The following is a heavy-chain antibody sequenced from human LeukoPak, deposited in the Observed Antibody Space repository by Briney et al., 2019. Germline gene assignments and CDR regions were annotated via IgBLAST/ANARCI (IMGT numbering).Heavy chain of an antibody. CDR1: GFTFGDYA. CDR2: IRNKAYTGAT. J-gene: IGHJ4*02. CDR3: TRGALDRSGDSNYHFDY. V-gene: IGHV3-49*04. Sequence: GRSLRLSCTASGFTFGDYAMTLVRQAPGKGLERVRFIRNKAYTGATNYAASVKGRFTISRDDSESIAYLQMNSLQTEDTAVYYCTRGALDRSGDSNYHFDYWGQGTLVTVSS. D-gene: IGHD4-17*01.